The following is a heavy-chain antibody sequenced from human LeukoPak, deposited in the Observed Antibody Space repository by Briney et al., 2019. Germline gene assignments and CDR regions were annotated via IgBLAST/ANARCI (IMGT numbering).Heavy chain of an antibody. CDR2: INHSGST. J-gene: IGHJ6*03. CDR1: GGSFNGYY. V-gene: IGHV4-34*01. D-gene: IGHD1-26*01. CDR3: ATTGENSGSYYGPYYYYMDV. Sequence: SETLSLTCAVYGGSFNGYYWSWIRQPPGKGLEWSGEINHSGSTYYNPSLKSRVTISVDTSKNQFSLKLSSVTAADTAVYYCATTGENSGSYYGPYYYYMDVWGQGTTVTVSS.